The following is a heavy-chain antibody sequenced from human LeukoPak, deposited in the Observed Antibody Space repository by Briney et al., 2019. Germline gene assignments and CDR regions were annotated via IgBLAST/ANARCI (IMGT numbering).Heavy chain of an antibody. CDR3: ARDQPYCSGGSCYSGY. D-gene: IGHD2-15*01. Sequence: SETLSLTCTVSGGSISSSSYYWGWIRQPPGKGLEWIGSIYYSGSTCHNPSLKSRVTISVDTSKNQFSLKLSSVTAADTAVYYCARDQPYCSGGSCYSGYWGQGTLVTVSS. J-gene: IGHJ4*02. CDR1: GGSISSSSYY. V-gene: IGHV4-39*07. CDR2: IYYSGST.